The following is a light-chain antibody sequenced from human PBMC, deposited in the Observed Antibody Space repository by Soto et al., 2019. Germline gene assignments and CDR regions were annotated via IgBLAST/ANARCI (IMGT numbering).Light chain of an antibody. J-gene: IGLJ1*01. Sequence: QSALTQPASVSGSPGQSITISCTGTRSDVGGYNYVSWYQQHPGKAPKLMIYEVSNRPSRVSNRFSGSNSGNTASLTISGLQAEDEADYYCSSYTRSSTSYVFGTGTKLTVL. CDR2: EVS. V-gene: IGLV2-14*01. CDR1: RSDVGGYNY. CDR3: SSYTRSSTSYV.